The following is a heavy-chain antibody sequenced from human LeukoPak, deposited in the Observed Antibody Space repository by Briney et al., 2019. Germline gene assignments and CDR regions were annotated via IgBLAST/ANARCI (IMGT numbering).Heavy chain of an antibody. CDR2: ISYDGSNK. CDR1: GFTFSSYA. CDR3: AREYSGYDCFDY. V-gene: IGHV3-30-3*01. D-gene: IGHD5-12*01. J-gene: IGHJ4*02. Sequence: PGGSLRLSCAASGFTFSSYAMHWVRQAPGKGLEWVAVISYDGSNKYYADSVKGRFTISRDNSKNTLYLQMNSLRAEDTAVYYCAREYSGYDCFDYWGQGTLVTVSS.